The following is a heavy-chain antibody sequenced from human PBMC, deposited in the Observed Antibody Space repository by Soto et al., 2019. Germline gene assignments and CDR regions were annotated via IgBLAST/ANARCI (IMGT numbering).Heavy chain of an antibody. CDR1: GGTFSSYA. D-gene: IGHD3-22*01. J-gene: IGHJ5*02. CDR3: AREWYYYDSSGYSPASTYNWFDP. CDR2: IIPIFGTA. V-gene: IGHV1-69*13. Sequence: SVKVSCKASGGTFSSYAISWVRQAPGQGLEWMGGIIPIFGTANYAQKFQGRVTITADESTSTAYMELSSLRSEDTAVYYCAREWYYYDSSGYSPASTYNWFDPWGQGTLVTVSS.